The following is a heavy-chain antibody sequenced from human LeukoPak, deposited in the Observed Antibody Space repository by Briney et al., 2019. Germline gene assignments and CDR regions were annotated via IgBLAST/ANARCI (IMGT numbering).Heavy chain of an antibody. CDR1: GFTFSSYA. Sequence: GGSLRLSCAASGFTFSSYAMSWVRQAPGKGLEWVSAISGSGGSTYYADSVKGRFTISRDNSKNTLYLQMNSLRAEDTAVYYCAKRQDIVVVVAATGPDYWGQGTLVTVSS. D-gene: IGHD2-15*01. CDR2: ISGSGGST. J-gene: IGHJ4*02. CDR3: AKRQDIVVVVAATGPDY. V-gene: IGHV3-23*01.